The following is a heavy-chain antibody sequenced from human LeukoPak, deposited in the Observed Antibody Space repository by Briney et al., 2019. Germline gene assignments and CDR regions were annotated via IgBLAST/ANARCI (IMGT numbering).Heavy chain of an antibody. Sequence: GGSLRLSCAASGFTFSSYWMSWVRQAPGKGLEWVANIKQDGSEKYYVDSVKGRFTISRDNAKNSLYLQMNSLRAEDTAVYYCARGRVIKDIVVVVAANDPVLARNWFDPWGQGTLVTVSS. D-gene: IGHD2-15*01. CDR1: GFTFSSYW. V-gene: IGHV3-7*01. CDR2: IKQDGSEK. CDR3: ARGRVIKDIVVVVAANDPVLARNWFDP. J-gene: IGHJ5*02.